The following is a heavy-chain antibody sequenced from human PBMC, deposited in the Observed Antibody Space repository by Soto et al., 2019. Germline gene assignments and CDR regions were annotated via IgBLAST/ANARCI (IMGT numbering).Heavy chain of an antibody. D-gene: IGHD3-3*01. V-gene: IGHV4-34*01. CDR1: GGSFSGYY. CDR3: ARGGVADYFDY. Sequence: LSLTCAVYGGSFSGYYWSWIRQPPGKGLEWIGEINHSGSTNYNPSLKSRVTISVDTSKNQFSLKLSSVTAADTAVYYCARGGVADYFDYWGQGTLVTVSS. J-gene: IGHJ4*02. CDR2: INHSGST.